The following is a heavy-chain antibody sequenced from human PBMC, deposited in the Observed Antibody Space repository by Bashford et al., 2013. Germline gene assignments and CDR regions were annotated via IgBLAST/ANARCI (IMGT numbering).Heavy chain of an antibody. CDR3: VNSAGDCSDGSCYRGLFDY. V-gene: IGHV4-4*02. D-gene: IGHD2-15*01. J-gene: IGHJ4*02. CDR2: IYHSGST. Sequence: SETLSLTCAVSGASITSSNWWTWVRQPPGKGLEWIGEIYHSGSTYYNPSFKSRVSMSVDKSKNHFSLNLTSMTAADTAVYYCVNSAGDCSDGSCYRGLFDYWGQGTLVTVSS. CDR1: GASITSSNW.